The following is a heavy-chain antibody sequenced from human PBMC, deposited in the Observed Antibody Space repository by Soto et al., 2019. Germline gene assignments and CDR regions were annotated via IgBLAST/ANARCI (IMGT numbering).Heavy chain of an antibody. D-gene: IGHD2-15*01. CDR1: EYSLSTYY. Sequence: SETRSLTFNVSEYSLSTYYWSWIRQPAGKGLEWIGRIYASGSTNYNPSLKGRVSMSVDTSKKQFSLEMISVTAADTAMYYCARSAIPRGGWFRPWGQGVLVTVS. CDR2: IYASGST. V-gene: IGHV4-4*07. CDR3: ARSAIPRGGWFRP. J-gene: IGHJ5*02.